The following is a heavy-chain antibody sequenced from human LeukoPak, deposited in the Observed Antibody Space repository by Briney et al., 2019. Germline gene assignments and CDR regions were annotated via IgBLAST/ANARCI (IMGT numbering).Heavy chain of an antibody. CDR2: ITSSSTYI. Sequence: GGSLRLSCAASGFTFSTYNMNWVRQAPGKGLEWVSSITSSSTYIYYADSVKGRFTISRDNAKNSLYLQMNSLRAEDTAVYYRARDPYSGGYGDYYYYYMDVWGKGTTVTISS. CDR3: ARDPYSGGYGDYYYYYMDV. V-gene: IGHV3-21*01. J-gene: IGHJ6*03. D-gene: IGHD1-26*01. CDR1: GFTFSTYN.